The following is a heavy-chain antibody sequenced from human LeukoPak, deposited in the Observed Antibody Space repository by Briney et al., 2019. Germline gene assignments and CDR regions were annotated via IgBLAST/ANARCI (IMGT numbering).Heavy chain of an antibody. CDR3: ARFKRGGWYWFDS. V-gene: IGHV4-61*01. CDR1: GGSLTSPTYY. CDR2: LYSSGRA. Sequence: SETLSLTCTVSGGSLTSPTYYQWSWIRQPPGRGLELIGSLYSSGRAKFNPSLTSRVTMSLDTSQNQFYLKLSCVTAEDSAMYHCARFKRGGWYWFDSWGQGILVIVSS. J-gene: IGHJ5*01. D-gene: IGHD5-12*01.